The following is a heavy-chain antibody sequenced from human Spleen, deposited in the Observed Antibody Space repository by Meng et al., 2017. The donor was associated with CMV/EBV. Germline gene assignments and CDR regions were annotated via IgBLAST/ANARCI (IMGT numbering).Heavy chain of an antibody. CDR3: ARDQGSSSRRDWLDP. CDR2: ISAYNGNT. V-gene: IGHV1-18*01. J-gene: IGHJ5*02. CDR1: GYNFTTYG. Sequence: SGYNFTTYGITWVRQAPGQGLEWMGWISAYNGNTNYAQKLQGRIIMTTDTSTSTAYMELYSLRSDDTAVYYCARDQGSSSRRDWLDPWGQGTLVTVSS. D-gene: IGHD6-6*01.